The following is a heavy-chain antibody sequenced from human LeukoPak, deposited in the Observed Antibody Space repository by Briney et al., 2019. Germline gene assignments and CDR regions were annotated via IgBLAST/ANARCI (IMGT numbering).Heavy chain of an antibody. CDR3: AREYRAYYYDSSGHAFDI. CDR1: GFTVSNNY. J-gene: IGHJ3*02. CDR2: IYSGGST. D-gene: IGHD3-22*01. Sequence: GGSLRLSCAASGFTVSNNYMSWVRQAPGKGLEWVSVIYSGGSTYYADSVKGRFTISRDNSKNTLYLQMNSLRAEDTAVYYCAREYRAYYYDSSGHAFDIWGQGTMVTVSS. V-gene: IGHV3-66*01.